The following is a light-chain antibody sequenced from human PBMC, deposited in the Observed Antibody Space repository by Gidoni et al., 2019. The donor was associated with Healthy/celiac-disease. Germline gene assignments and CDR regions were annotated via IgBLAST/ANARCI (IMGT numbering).Light chain of an antibody. CDR2: AAS. CDR1: QGISSY. V-gene: IGKV1-8*01. CDR3: QQYYSYPPS. J-gene: IGKJ3*01. Sequence: AIRMTQSPSSFSASKGDRVTITCRASQGISSYLAWYQQKPGKAPKLLLYAASTLQSGVPSRFSGSGSGTDFTLTISCLQSEDFATYYCQQYYSYPPSFGPGTKVDIK.